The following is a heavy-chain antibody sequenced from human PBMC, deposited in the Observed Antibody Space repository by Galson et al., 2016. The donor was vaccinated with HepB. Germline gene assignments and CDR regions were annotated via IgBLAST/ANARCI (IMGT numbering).Heavy chain of an antibody. Sequence: SLRLSCAASGFTFSSYGIHWVRQAPGKGLERVAGIWYDGSNKYYADSVKGRFTISRDNTTKTLYLQMSSLRAEDTAVYYCARDQVYSGSGSHYTNWFDPWGQGTLVTVSS. D-gene: IGHD3-10*01. CDR2: IWYDGSNK. V-gene: IGHV3-33*01. J-gene: IGHJ5*02. CDR3: ARDQVYSGSGSHYTNWFDP. CDR1: GFTFSSYG.